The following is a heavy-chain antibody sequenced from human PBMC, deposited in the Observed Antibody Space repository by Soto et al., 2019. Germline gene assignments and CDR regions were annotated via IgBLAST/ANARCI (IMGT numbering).Heavy chain of an antibody. CDR3: AKDLLGYSRNNLGGY. CDR1: GFTFSSYA. J-gene: IGHJ4*02. D-gene: IGHD4-4*01. V-gene: IGHV3-23*01. CDR2: ISGSGGST. Sequence: GGSLRLSCAASGFTFSSYAMSWVRQAPGKGLEWVSAISGSGGSTYYADSVKGRFTISRDNSKNTLYLQMNSLRAEDTAVYYCAKDLLGYSRNNLGGYWGQGTLVTVSS.